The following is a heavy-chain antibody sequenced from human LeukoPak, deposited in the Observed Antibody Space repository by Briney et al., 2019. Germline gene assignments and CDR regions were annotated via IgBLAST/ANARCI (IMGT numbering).Heavy chain of an antibody. CDR3: VRGYPSSSGGFDT. Sequence: GESLKISCKASGYNFPKSWIGWVRQMPGKGLEWMGIIYPHDSDTRYSPSFQGQVTISADNSNTTAYLQWSSLRASDTATYYCVRGYPSSSGGFDTWGQGTRVIVSS. V-gene: IGHV5-51*01. CDR1: GYNFPKSW. J-gene: IGHJ4*02. D-gene: IGHD6-6*01. CDR2: IYPHDSDT.